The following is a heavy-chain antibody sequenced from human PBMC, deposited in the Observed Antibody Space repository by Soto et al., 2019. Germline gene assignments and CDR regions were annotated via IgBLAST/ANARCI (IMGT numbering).Heavy chain of an antibody. CDR1: GGTFSSYG. CDR2: IIPICGTA. Sequence: QVQLVQSGAEVKKPGSSVKVSCKASGGTFSSYGISWVRQAPGQGLEWMGGIIPICGTANYAQKFQGRVTITADESTSTAYMELSRLRSEDTAVYYCARAVEQSYYYYGMDVWGQGTTVTVSS. CDR3: ARAVEQSYYYYGMDV. V-gene: IGHV1-69*12. J-gene: IGHJ6*02.